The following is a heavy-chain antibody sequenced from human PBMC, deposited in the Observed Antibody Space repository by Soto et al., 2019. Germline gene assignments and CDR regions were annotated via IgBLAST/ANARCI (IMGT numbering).Heavy chain of an antibody. V-gene: IGHV5-51*01. D-gene: IGHD4-17*01. CDR1: GYSFTAYW. CDR3: ARDLDYGGNIESADS. J-gene: IGHJ5*01. CDR2: IYPDDSRT. Sequence: PGESLKISCKGLGYSFTAYWIAWVRQMPGQGLEWMGIIYPDDSRTRYSPSFQGQVTISVDKSISTAYLQWRSLKASDTAVYYCARDLDYGGNIESADSWGQGTLVTVSS.